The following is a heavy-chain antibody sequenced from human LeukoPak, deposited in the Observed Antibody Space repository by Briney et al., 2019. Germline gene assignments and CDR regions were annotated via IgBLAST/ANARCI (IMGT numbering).Heavy chain of an antibody. CDR1: GGSISSSRYY. J-gene: IGHJ4*02. CDR3: AKHSTAYNYGDAPFDY. Sequence: SETLSLTCAVSGGSISSSRYYWGWIRQPPGKGLEWIGSIDFRGTTYYNPSLSSRVTMSADTSKNQYSLKLNSVTAADTAVFYCAKHSTAYNYGDAPFDYWGLGTLVTVSS. D-gene: IGHD5-24*01. CDR2: IDFRGTT. V-gene: IGHV4-39*01.